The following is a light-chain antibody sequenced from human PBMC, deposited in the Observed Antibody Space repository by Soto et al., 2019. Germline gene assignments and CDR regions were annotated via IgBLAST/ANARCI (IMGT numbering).Light chain of an antibody. Sequence: EIVMTQFPATLSVSPGERATLTCRASQSVTRNLAWYQQKPGQALRLLIYGTSTRATGVPARFSGSGSGTEFTLIISSLQSADFAVYYCQQYNNWPQTFGQGTKVEIK. CDR1: QSVTRN. V-gene: IGKV3-15*01. CDR2: GTS. CDR3: QQYNNWPQT. J-gene: IGKJ1*01.